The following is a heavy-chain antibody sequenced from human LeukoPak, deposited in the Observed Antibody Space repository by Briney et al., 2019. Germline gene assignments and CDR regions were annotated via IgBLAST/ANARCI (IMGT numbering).Heavy chain of an antibody. CDR3: ARKVRGVVWFDP. Sequence: SETLSLTCAVYGGSFSGYHWSWIRQPPGKGLEWIGEINHSGSTNYNPSLKSRVTISVDTSKNQFSLKLSSVTAADTAVYYCARKVRGVVWFDPWGQGTLVTVSS. CDR2: INHSGST. CDR1: GGSFSGYH. V-gene: IGHV4-34*01. D-gene: IGHD3-10*01. J-gene: IGHJ5*02.